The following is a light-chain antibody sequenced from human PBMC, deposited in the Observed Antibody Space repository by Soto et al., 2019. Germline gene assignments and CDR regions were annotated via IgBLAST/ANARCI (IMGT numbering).Light chain of an antibody. CDR1: QGIGSW. Sequence: DIEMSQSPSSLSVSLGDRFYITFRASQGIGSWLAWYQQKPGKAPKLLIYAATILQSGVPSRFSGSESGTDFSLTISSLQPEDFATYFCQQSSDFPLTFGGGTKVDIK. J-gene: IGKJ4*01. CDR3: QQSSDFPLT. CDR2: AAT. V-gene: IGKV1-12*01.